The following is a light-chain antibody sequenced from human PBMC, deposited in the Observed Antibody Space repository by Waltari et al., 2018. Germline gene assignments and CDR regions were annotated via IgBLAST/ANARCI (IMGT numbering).Light chain of an antibody. J-gene: IGLJ2*01. CDR1: SSDVDSYNL. CDR3: CSYVTSRTFV. CDR2: EGN. Sequence: QSALTQPASVSGSPGQSITIPCSGSSSDVDSYNLVSWYQQHPGQVPKLILYEGNKRPSGVSNRFSGSKSGDTASLTISGLQAEDEAAYYCCSYVTSRTFVFGGGTKVSVL. V-gene: IGLV2-23*03.